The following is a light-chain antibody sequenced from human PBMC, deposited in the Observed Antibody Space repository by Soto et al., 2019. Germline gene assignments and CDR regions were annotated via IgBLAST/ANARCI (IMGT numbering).Light chain of an antibody. CDR2: DAS. CDR1: QSVSSY. Sequence: EILLTQSPSTLSLSPGERATLSCRASQSVSSYLAWYQQKPGKAPRLLIYDASHRATGIPARFSGSGSGTDFTLTISSLEPEDFEVYYCQQRGNWPWTFGQGTKVDIK. V-gene: IGKV3-11*01. CDR3: QQRGNWPWT. J-gene: IGKJ1*01.